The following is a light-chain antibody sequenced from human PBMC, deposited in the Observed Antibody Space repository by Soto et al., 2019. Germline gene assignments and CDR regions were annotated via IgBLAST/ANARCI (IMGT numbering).Light chain of an antibody. CDR2: DAS. CDR1: QSVSSY. J-gene: IGKJ5*01. CDR3: QQRSNWPPPIT. V-gene: IGKV3-11*01. Sequence: EIVLTQSPATLSLSPGERATLSCRASQSVSSYLAWYQQKPGQAPRLLIYDASNRATGIPARFSGSGSGTDFTLTIISLEPEDVAVYYCQQRSNWPPPITFGQGTRLEIK.